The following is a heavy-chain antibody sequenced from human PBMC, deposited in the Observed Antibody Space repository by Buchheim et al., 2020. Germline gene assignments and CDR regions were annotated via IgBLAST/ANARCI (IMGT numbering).Heavy chain of an antibody. Sequence: EVQLLESGGGLVQPGGSLRLSCAASGFTFSSYAMSWVRQAPGKGLEWVSAISGSGGSTYYADSVKGRFTISRDNSKTTLYLQMNSLRAEDTAVYYCAKGGAGYCSSTSCSPYYYGMDVWGQGTT. CDR3: AKGGAGYCSSTSCSPYYYGMDV. CDR2: ISGSGGST. CDR1: GFTFSSYA. V-gene: IGHV3-23*01. D-gene: IGHD2-2*01. J-gene: IGHJ6*02.